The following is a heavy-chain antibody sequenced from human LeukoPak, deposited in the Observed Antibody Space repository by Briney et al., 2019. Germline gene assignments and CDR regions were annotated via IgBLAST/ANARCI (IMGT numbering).Heavy chain of an antibody. CDR1: GGSISSGGYY. D-gene: IGHD6-13*01. Sequence: PSQTLSLTCTVSGGSISSGGYYWSWIRQPPGKGLEWIGEINHSGSTNYNPSLKSRVTISVDTSKNQFSLKLSSVTAADTAVYYCARSRPIAAAVPFWYYYYGMDVWGQGTTVTVSS. CDR2: INHSGST. V-gene: IGHV4-30-2*01. CDR3: ARSRPIAAAVPFWYYYYGMDV. J-gene: IGHJ6*02.